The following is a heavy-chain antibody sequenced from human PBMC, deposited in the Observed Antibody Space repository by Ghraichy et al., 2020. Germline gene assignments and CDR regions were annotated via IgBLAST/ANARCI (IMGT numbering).Heavy chain of an antibody. CDR2: ISSSSSYI. D-gene: IGHD6-6*01. V-gene: IGHV3-21*01. J-gene: IGHJ4*02. Sequence: GESLNISCAASGFTFSSYSMNWVRQAPGKGLEWVSSISSSSSYIYYADSVKGRFTISRDNAKNSLYLQMNSLRAEDTAVYYCARDFSFPGSQTKTARRGFDYWGQGTLVTVSS. CDR3: ARDFSFPGSQTKTARRGFDY. CDR1: GFTFSSYS.